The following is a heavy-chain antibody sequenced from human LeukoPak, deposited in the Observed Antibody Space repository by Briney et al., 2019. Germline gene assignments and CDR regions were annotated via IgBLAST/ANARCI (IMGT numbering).Heavy chain of an antibody. CDR2: IKSKTDGGTT. D-gene: IGHD6-19*01. CDR1: GFTLRSHW. V-gene: IGHV3-15*01. J-gene: IGHJ4*02. Sequence: PGGSLRLSCEGSGFTLRSHWMSWVRQAPGKGLEWVGRIKSKTDGGTTDYAAPVKGRFTISRDDSKNTLYLQMNSLKTEDTAVYYCTTGIAVAGHWGQGTLVTVSS. CDR3: TTGIAVAGH.